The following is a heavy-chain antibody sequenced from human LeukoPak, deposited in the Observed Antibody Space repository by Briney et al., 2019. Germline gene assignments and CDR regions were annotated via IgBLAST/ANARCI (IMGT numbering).Heavy chain of an antibody. CDR2: INPSGGST. V-gene: IGHV1-46*01. CDR1: GYTFTIEE. J-gene: IGHJ6*02. CDR3: ARAGTTSGRYPSYRIDA. Sequence: ASGKFSCKAWGYTFTIEEIDWVRQAPGQVLELMGIINPSGGSTSYAQKFQGSVTMTRDTSTSTVYLEMSSLRSEDTAVHYCARAGTTSGRYPSYRIDAWGQGTTVTVSS. D-gene: IGHD1/OR15-1a*01.